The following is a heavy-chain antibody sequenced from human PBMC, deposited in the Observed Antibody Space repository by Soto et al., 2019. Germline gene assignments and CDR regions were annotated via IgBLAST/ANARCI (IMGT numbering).Heavy chain of an antibody. V-gene: IGHV1-69*13. CDR3: ARSSGGYNSNYYYYGMDV. D-gene: IGHD5-12*01. Sequence: SVKVSCKASGGTFSSYAISWVRQAPGQGLEWMGGIIPIFGTANYAQEFQGRVTITADESTSTAYMELSSLRSEDTAVYYCARSSGGYNSNYYYYGMDVWGQGTTVTVSS. CDR2: IIPIFGTA. CDR1: GGTFSSYA. J-gene: IGHJ6*02.